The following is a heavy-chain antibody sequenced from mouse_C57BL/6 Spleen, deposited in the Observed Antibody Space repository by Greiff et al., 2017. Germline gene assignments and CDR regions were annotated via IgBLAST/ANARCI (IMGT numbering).Heavy chain of an antibody. CDR1: GYTFTSYW. CDR3: AKGYDCAWFAC. D-gene: IGHD2-4*01. J-gene: IGHJ3*01. Sequence: VQLQQPGAELVKPGASVKLSCKASGYTFTSYWMHWVKQRPGQGLEWIGMIHPNSGSTNYNEKFKSKATLTVDKSSSTAYMQLSSLTSEDSADYYCAKGYDCAWFACWGKGILVTVSA. CDR2: IHPNSGST. V-gene: IGHV1-64*01.